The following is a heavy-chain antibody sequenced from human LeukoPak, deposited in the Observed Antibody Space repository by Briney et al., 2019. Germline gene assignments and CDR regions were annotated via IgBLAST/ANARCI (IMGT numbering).Heavy chain of an antibody. CDR3: AKLTVTTDFDY. J-gene: IGHJ4*02. Sequence: GGSLRLSCAASGFTFSSYWMSWVRQAPGKGLEWVANIKQDGSEKYYVDSVKGRFTISKDNSKNTLYLQMNSPRAEDTAVYYCAKLTVTTDFDYWGQGTLVTVSS. CDR1: GFTFSSYW. V-gene: IGHV3-7*01. CDR2: IKQDGSEK. D-gene: IGHD4-17*01.